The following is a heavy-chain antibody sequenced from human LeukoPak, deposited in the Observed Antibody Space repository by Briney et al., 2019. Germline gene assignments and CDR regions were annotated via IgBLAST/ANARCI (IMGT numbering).Heavy chain of an antibody. CDR3: ALRRVTKYYYGMDV. CDR1: GGTFSSYA. Sequence: GASVNVSCTASGGTFSSYAISWVRQAPGQGLEWMGGIIPIFGTANYAQKFQGRVTITADESTSTAYMELSSLRSEDTAVYYCALRRVTKYYYGMDVWGKGTTVTVSS. J-gene: IGHJ6*04. D-gene: IGHD4-17*01. V-gene: IGHV1-69*13. CDR2: IIPIFGTA.